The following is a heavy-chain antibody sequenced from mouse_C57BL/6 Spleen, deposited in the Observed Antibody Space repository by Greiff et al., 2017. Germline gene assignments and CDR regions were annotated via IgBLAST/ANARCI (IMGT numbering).Heavy chain of an antibody. J-gene: IGHJ1*03. CDR1: GYAFSSYW. CDR3: SIYDTLYWYLDV. V-gene: IGHV1-80*01. CDR2: IYPGDGDT. Sequence: VQLQQSGAELVKPGASVKISCKASGYAFSSYWMNWVKQRPGKGLEWIGQIYPGDGDTNYNGKFKGKATLTADKSSSTAYMQLSSLTSEDAAVYFCSIYDTLYWYLDVWGTGTTVTVSS. D-gene: IGHD2-3*01.